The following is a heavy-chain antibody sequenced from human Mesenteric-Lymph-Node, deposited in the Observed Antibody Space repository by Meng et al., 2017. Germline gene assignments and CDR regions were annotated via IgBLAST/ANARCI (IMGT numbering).Heavy chain of an antibody. CDR3: ARDRGTVVTYIDY. D-gene: IGHD4-23*01. J-gene: IGHJ4*02. V-gene: IGHV3-21*01. CDR2: ISSSSSYI. Sequence: GESLKISCAASGFTFSSYAMSWVRQAPGKGLEWVSSISSSSSYIYYADSVKGRFTISRDNAKNSLYLQMNSLRAEDTAVYYCARDRGTVVTYIDYWGQGTLVTVSS. CDR1: GFTFSSYA.